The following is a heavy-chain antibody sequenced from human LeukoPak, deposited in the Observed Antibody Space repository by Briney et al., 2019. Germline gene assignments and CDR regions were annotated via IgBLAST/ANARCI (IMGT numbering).Heavy chain of an antibody. J-gene: IGHJ6*03. Sequence: VGSLRLSCAASGFTVSSNYMSWVRQAPGKGLEWVSVIYSGGTTYYVDSVKGRFTISRDTSRNTLYLQINSLRPEDTAVYYCAREVSHRTQHYYYYMDVWGKGTTVTVFS. D-gene: IGHD1-7*01. CDR2: IYSGGTT. CDR1: GFTVSSNY. CDR3: AREVSHRTQHYYYYMDV. V-gene: IGHV3-66*02.